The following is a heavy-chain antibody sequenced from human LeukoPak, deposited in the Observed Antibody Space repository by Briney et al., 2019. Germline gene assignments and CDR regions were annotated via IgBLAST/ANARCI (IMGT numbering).Heavy chain of an antibody. CDR3: ARDRDPEGYCSGGSCYSVFDY. Sequence: GGSLRLSCATSGFTFNNNAMSWVRQAPGKGLEWVSAINGGGDATEYADSVKGRFTISRDNSKNTLYLQMNSLRAEDTAVYYCARDRDPEGYCSGGSCYSVFDYWGQGTLVTVSS. CDR2: INGGGDAT. D-gene: IGHD2-15*01. V-gene: IGHV3-23*01. J-gene: IGHJ4*02. CDR1: GFTFNNNA.